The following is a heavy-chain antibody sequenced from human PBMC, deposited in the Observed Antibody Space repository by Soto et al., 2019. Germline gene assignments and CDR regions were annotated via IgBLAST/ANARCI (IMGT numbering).Heavy chain of an antibody. J-gene: IGHJ2*01. CDR3: AKDKYYASGTSDWSFDL. CDR2: ISYDGSSR. V-gene: IGHV3-30*18. D-gene: IGHD3-10*01. Sequence: QVQLVESGGGVVQPGKSLRLSCAASGFTLTNYAMHWVRQAPGKGLTWVAFISYDGSSRYYADSVKGRFTISRDNSMNTLDLQRNSLSAEDTAVYYCAKDKYYASGTSDWSFDLWGRGTLVTVST. CDR1: GFTLTNYA.